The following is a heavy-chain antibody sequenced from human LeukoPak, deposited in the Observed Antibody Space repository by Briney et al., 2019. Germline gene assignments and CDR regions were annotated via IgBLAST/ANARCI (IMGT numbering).Heavy chain of an antibody. CDR3: ARLGGSGSIDY. CDR2: INHSGST. CDR1: GVSFSGYY. D-gene: IGHD3-10*01. Sequence: PSETLSLTCAVYGVSFSGYYWSWIRQPPGKGLEWIGEINHSGSTNYNPSLKSRVTISVDTSKNQFSLKLSSVTAADTAVYYCARLGGSGSIDYWGQGTLVTVSS. J-gene: IGHJ4*02. V-gene: IGHV4-34*01.